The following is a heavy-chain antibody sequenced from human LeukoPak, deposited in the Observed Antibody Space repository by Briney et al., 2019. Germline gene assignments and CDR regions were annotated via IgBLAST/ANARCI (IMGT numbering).Heavy chain of an antibody. J-gene: IGHJ6*02. CDR3: ARLRTAAYYYGMDV. CDR2: IYYSGST. Sequence: SETLSLTRTVSVGSISSYYWSWIRQPPGKGLEWIGYIYYSGSTNYNPSLKSRVTISVDTSKNQFSLKLSSVTAADTAVYYCARLRTAAYYYGMDVWGQGTTVTVSS. V-gene: IGHV4-59*08. CDR1: VGSISSYY.